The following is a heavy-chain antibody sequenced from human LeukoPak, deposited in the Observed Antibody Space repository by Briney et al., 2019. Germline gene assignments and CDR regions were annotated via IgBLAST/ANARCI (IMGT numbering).Heavy chain of an antibody. V-gene: IGHV4-39*07. Sequence: PSETLSLTCTVSGGSISSSPYYWGWIRQPPGKGLEWIGSIYYRGSTYYNPSLKSRVTISLDTSKNQFSLKLTSVTAADTAVYYCARLPIVVVPSTSFDIWGQGTMVTVSS. D-gene: IGHD2-2*01. CDR1: GGSISSSPYY. J-gene: IGHJ3*02. CDR2: IYYRGST. CDR3: ARLPIVVVPSTSFDI.